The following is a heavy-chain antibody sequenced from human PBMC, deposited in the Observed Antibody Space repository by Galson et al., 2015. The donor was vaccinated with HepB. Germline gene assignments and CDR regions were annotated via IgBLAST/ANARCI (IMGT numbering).Heavy chain of an antibody. CDR3: ARDVDSAWYGYFQH. D-gene: IGHD6-19*01. J-gene: IGHJ1*01. CDR1: GYTFISYA. CDR2: INAGSDNT. Sequence: SVKVSCKASGYTFISYAMHWVRQAPRQRLEWMGCINAGSDNTKFSQKFQGRVTITRDTSANTAYMEQSSLRSEDTAVYYCARDVDSAWYGYFQHWGQGTLVTVSS. V-gene: IGHV1-3*01.